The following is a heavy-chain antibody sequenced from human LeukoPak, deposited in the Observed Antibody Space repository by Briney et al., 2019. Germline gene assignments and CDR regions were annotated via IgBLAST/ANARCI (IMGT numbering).Heavy chain of an antibody. V-gene: IGHV3-30-3*01. CDR3: AKDPMVRGATYDY. CDR1: GFTFSSFA. Sequence: GGSLRLSCAASGFTFSSFAIHWVRQTPAKGLEWVGAISHDGNNKFYADSLKGRFTISRDDSKNTLYLQMNSLRAEDTAIYYCAKDPMVRGATYDYWGQGTLVTVSS. CDR2: ISHDGNNK. D-gene: IGHD3-10*01. J-gene: IGHJ4*02.